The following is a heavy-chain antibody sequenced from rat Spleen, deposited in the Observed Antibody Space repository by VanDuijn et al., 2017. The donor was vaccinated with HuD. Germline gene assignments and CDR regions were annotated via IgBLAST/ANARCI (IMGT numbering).Heavy chain of an antibody. D-gene: IGHD4-3*01. V-gene: IGHV5S10*01. J-gene: IGHJ2*01. CDR3: TRDSGSYYFDY. CDR1: GFTFSNYH. Sequence: EVQLVESGGGLVQPGRSLKLSCAASGFTFSNYHMAWVRQAPKKGLEWVATISSDGRRNYYRDSVKGRFTISRDNAKSTLYLQMDSLRSEDTATYYCTRDSGSYYFDYWGQGVMVTVSS. CDR2: ISSDGRRN.